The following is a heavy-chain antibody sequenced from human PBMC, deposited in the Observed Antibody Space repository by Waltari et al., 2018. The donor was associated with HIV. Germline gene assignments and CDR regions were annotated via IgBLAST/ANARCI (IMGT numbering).Heavy chain of an antibody. D-gene: IGHD2-15*01. J-gene: IGHJ3*02. CDR3: ARYTVRAVAGSLGAFGI. Sequence: EVQLVESGGGLVKPGGSLRLSCAAPGFTFSSYSMNWVRQVAGEGVGGVASIRIGSSYIYYADPGKGRFSISRDNAKNSLHRQMNSLSAEETAVYYCARYTVRAVAGSLGAFGIWGQGTMVTVSS. V-gene: IGHV3-21*01. CDR1: GFTFSSYS. CDR2: IRIGSSYI.